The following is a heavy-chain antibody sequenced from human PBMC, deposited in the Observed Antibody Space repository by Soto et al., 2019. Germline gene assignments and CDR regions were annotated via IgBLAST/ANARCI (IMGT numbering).Heavy chain of an antibody. CDR3: ARDGYYGSGSS. CDR1: GGSFSGYY. J-gene: IGHJ4*02. D-gene: IGHD3-10*01. V-gene: IGHV4-34*01. CDR2: INHSGST. Sequence: QVQLQQWGAGLLKPSETLSLTCAVYGGSFSGYYWSWIRQPPGKGLEWIGEINHSGSTNYNPSLKSRVTISVDTSKNQFSLKLSSVTAADTAVYYCARDGYYGSGSSWGQGTLVTVSS.